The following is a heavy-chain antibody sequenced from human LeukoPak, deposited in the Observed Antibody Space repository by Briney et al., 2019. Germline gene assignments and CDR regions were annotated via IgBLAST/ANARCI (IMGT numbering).Heavy chain of an antibody. Sequence: ASVKVSCKASGYTFTSYGFTWVRQAPGQGLVWMGWISAYNGNTNYAQKLQGRVTLTTDTSTSTAYMELRSLRSDDTAVYYCARAQSWNYAFDTWGQGTLVTVSS. CDR3: ARAQSWNYAFDT. V-gene: IGHV1-18*01. J-gene: IGHJ5*02. CDR2: ISAYNGNT. D-gene: IGHD1-7*01. CDR1: GYTFTSYG.